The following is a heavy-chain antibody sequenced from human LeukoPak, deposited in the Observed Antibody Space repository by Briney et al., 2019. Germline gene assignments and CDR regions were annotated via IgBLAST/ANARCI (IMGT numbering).Heavy chain of an antibody. Sequence: PGGSLRLSCAASGFVFSDYGMHWVRQAPGKGLEWVAFVRYDGSNGYYADSMKGRFTISRDNSKNTLYLQMNNLRAEDTAVYSWGGGSGGGYHSGGPKSGGRGTRVTVS. D-gene: IGHD1-26*01. CDR3: GGGSGGGYHSGGPKS. CDR2: VRYDGSNG. J-gene: IGHJ4*02. V-gene: IGHV3-30*02. CDR1: GFVFSDYG.